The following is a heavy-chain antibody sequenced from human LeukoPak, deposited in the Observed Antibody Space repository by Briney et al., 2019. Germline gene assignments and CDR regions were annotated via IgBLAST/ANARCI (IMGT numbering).Heavy chain of an antibody. CDR2: INSDGITT. Sequence: GGSLRLPCAASGFTFSTYWMHWVRQAPGKGLVWVSGINSDGITTRYADSVEGRFTISRDNAKNTLYLQMNSLRAEDTAVYYCARESSEIDYWGQGTLVTVSS. CDR1: GFTFSTYW. CDR3: ARESSEIDY. V-gene: IGHV3-74*01. J-gene: IGHJ4*02.